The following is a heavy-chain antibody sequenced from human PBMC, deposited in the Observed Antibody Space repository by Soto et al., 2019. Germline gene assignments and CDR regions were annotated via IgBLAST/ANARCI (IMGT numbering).Heavy chain of an antibody. CDR1: GYTLTELS. Sequence: GASVKVSCKVSGYTLTELSMHWVRQAPGKGLEWMGGFDPEDGETIYAQKFQGRVTMTEDTSTDTAYMELSSLRSEDTAVYYCATDQFLGYCSGGSCYFLAWCQGTLVTVSS. CDR2: FDPEDGET. D-gene: IGHD2-15*01. CDR3: ATDQFLGYCSGGSCYFLA. V-gene: IGHV1-24*01. J-gene: IGHJ4*02.